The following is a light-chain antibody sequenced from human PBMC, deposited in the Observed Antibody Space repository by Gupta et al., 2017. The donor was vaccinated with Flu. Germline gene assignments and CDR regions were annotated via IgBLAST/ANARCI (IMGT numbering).Light chain of an antibody. J-gene: IGKJ4*01. CDR1: QSVRSY. Sequence: DIQMTQSPSSLSASVGDRVTISCRASQSVRSYLNWYQQKPGRAPKLLIYAASSWHSGVPSRFSGSGSGTDFTLTISSRQHEDFAVYYCQQSDHSLSISFGRGTKVDIK. CDR2: AAS. CDR3: QQSDHSLSIS. V-gene: IGKV1-39*01.